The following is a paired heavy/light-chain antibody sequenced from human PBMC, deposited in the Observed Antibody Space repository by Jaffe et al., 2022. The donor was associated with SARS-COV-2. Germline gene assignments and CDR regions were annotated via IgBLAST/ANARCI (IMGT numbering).Light chain of an antibody. CDR1: QGIRND. J-gene: IGKJ3*01. CDR2: DAS. Sequence: DIQMTQSPSSLSASVGDRVTITCRASQGIRNDLGWYQQKPGKAPKRLIYDASTLHSGVPSRFSGSGSGTEFTLTISSLQPEDFATYYCLQHNSFPVTFGPGTRVDIK. CDR3: LQHNSFPVT. V-gene: IGKV1-17*01.
Heavy chain of an antibody. CDR2: ISGSSTNI. V-gene: IGHV3-48*02. CDR3: ARDGI. Sequence: EVQLVESGGGMVQPGGSLRLSCAVSGFAFNISGMSWVRQAPGKGLEWISHISGSSTNIHYADSVKGRFTISRDNARNLLFLQMNSLRDEDTAVYYCARDGIWGQGTRVSVSS. D-gene: IGHD1-1*01. CDR1: GFAFNISG. J-gene: IGHJ4*02.